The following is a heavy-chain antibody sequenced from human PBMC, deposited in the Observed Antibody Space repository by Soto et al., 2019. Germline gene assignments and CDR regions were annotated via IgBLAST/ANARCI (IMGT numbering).Heavy chain of an antibody. V-gene: IGHV3-7*05. CDR1: GFTFSNFW. D-gene: IGHD3-16*01. CDR2: IEQDGSEG. CDR3: ARDPRRWGNNNGGY. J-gene: IGHJ4*02. Sequence: PGGSLRLSCAASGFTFSNFWMSWVRQAPGKGLEWVANIEQDGSEGYYVDSVKGRFTISRDNAKNSLYLQMNSLRAEDTAVYFCARDPRRWGNNNGGYWGQGTLVTVSS.